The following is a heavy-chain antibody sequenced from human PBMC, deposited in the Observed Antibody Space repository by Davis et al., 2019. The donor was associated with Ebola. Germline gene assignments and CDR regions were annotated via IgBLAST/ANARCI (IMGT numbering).Heavy chain of an antibody. Sequence: GESLKISCAGSGFTFSDYYLTWVRQAPGKGLEWVSAISGSGGSTYYADSVKGRFTISRDNSKKTLYLQMNSLRAEDTAVYYCAKSGLSFGVVKYHYGMDVWGKGTTVTVSS. CDR2: ISGSGGST. D-gene: IGHD3-3*01. J-gene: IGHJ6*04. CDR1: GFTFSDYY. CDR3: AKSGLSFGVVKYHYGMDV. V-gene: IGHV3-23*01.